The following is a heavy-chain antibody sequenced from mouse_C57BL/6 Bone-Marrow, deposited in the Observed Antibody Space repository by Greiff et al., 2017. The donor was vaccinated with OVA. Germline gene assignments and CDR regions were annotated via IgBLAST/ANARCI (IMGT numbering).Heavy chain of an antibody. V-gene: IGHV3-6*01. CDR1: GYSITSGYY. CDR2: ISYDGSN. J-gene: IGHJ2*01. D-gene: IGHD1-1*01. CDR3: ARVVTTLVFDY. Sequence: ESGPGLVKPSQSLSLTYSVTGYSITSGYYWNWIRQFPGNKLEWMGYISYDGSNNYNPSLQNRISITRDTSKNQFFLKLTSVASEATATYYCARVVTTLVFDYWGQGTTLTVSS.